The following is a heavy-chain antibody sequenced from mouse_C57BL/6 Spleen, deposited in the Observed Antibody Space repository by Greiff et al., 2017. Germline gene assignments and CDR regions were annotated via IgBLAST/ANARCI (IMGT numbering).Heavy chain of an antibody. CDR1: GYTFTDYY. CDR3: ARWDYYGSSPFDY. J-gene: IGHJ2*01. V-gene: IGHV1-19*01. CDR2: INPYNGGT. Sequence: EVQLQQSGPVLVKPGASVKMSCKASGYTFTDYYMNWVKQSHGKSLEWIGVINPYNGGTSYNQKFKGKATLTVDKSSSTAYMELNSLTSEDSAVYYCARWDYYGSSPFDYWGQGTTLTVSS. D-gene: IGHD1-1*01.